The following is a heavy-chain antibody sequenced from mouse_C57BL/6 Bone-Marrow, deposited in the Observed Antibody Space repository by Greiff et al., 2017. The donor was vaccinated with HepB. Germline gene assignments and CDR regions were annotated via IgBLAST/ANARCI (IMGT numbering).Heavy chain of an antibody. CDR3: ATKYGNYDFDV. CDR1: GYTFTSYW. D-gene: IGHD2-1*01. Sequence: QLQQPGAELVKPGASVKLSCKASGYTFTSYWMHWVKQRPGQGLEWIGMIHPNSGSTNYNEKFKSKATLTVDKSSSTAYMQLSSLTSEDSAVYYCATKYGNYDFDVWGTGTTVTVSS. V-gene: IGHV1-64*01. J-gene: IGHJ1*03. CDR2: IHPNSGST.